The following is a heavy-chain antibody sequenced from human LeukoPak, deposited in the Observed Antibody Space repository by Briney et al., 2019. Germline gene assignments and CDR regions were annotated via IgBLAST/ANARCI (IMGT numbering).Heavy chain of an antibody. Sequence: PGWSLRLSCAASGFTFSGNYMSWVRQAPGKGLEWVSGIYNDGSTYYAASVKGRFTISRDNFMNTLFLEMSSLRAEDTALYYCARDVELSTNDLRGYFDYWGQGTLVTVSS. CDR2: IYNDGST. D-gene: IGHD1-7*01. J-gene: IGHJ4*02. CDR1: GFTFSGNY. CDR3: ARDVELSTNDLRGYFDY. V-gene: IGHV3-66*01.